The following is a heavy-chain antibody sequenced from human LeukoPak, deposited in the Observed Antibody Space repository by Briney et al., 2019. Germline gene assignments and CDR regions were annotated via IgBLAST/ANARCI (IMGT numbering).Heavy chain of an antibody. V-gene: IGHV3-30-3*01. D-gene: IGHD5-18*01. Sequence: PGRSLRLSCAASGFTFSSYAMHWVRQAPGKGLEWVAVISYDGSNKYYADSVKGRFTISRDNSKNTLYLQMNSLRAEDTAVYYCARLYSYGWDFDYWGQGTLVTVSS. J-gene: IGHJ4*02. CDR2: ISYDGSNK. CDR3: ARLYSYGWDFDY. CDR1: GFTFSSYA.